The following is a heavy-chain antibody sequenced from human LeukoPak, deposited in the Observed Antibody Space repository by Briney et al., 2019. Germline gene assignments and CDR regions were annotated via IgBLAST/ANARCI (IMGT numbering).Heavy chain of an antibody. V-gene: IGHV3-21*01. J-gene: IGHJ4*02. CDR3: AREDFWSGYWGVDY. Sequence: NPGGSLRLSCAASGFTFSSYSMNWVRQAPGKGLEWVSSISSSSSYIYYADSVKGRFTISRDNAKNSLYLQMNSLRAEDTAVYYCAREDFWSGYWGVDYWGQGTLVTVSS. CDR2: ISSSSSYI. CDR1: GFTFSSYS. D-gene: IGHD3-3*01.